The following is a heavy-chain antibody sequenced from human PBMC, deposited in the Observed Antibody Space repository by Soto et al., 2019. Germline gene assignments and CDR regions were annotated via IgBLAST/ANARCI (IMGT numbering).Heavy chain of an antibody. D-gene: IGHD1-7*01. CDR3: ARGRGVTGTTFDP. CDR2: IYYSGST. J-gene: IGHJ5*02. Sequence: SETLSLTCTVSGCSISSYYWSWIRQPPGKGLEWIGYIYYSGSTNYNPSLKSRVTISVDTSKNQFSLKLSSVTAADTAVYYCARGRGVTGTTFDPWGQGTLVTVSS. V-gene: IGHV4-59*01. CDR1: GCSISSYY.